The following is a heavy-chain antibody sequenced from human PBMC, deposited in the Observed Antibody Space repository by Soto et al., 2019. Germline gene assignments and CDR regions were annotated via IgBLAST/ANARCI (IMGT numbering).Heavy chain of an antibody. CDR2: ISGSGGST. CDR1: GFTFSSYA. Sequence: GGSLRLSCAASGFTFSSYAMSWVRQAPGKGLEWVSAISGSGGSTYYADSVKGRFTISRDNSKNTLYLQMNSLRAEDTAVYYCAESDSSGWYAFDIWGQGTMVTVSS. J-gene: IGHJ3*02. CDR3: AESDSSGWYAFDI. D-gene: IGHD6-19*01. V-gene: IGHV3-23*01.